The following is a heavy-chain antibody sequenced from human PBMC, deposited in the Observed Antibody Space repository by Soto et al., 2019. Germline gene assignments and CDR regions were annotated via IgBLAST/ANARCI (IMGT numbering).Heavy chain of an antibody. Sequence: SETLSLTSSVSGGSITIDSYFWGWIRQSPEKGLEWIASISYSGNTYYNPTLKSRVSISVDTSKSHFSLRLSSVTAADAAVYYCVRFWPPPDYNILTIYTDAFDYWGQGTLVTVSS. CDR1: GGSITIDSYF. V-gene: IGHV4-39*01. CDR2: ISYSGNT. D-gene: IGHD3-9*01. CDR3: VRFWPPPDYNILTIYTDAFDY. J-gene: IGHJ4*02.